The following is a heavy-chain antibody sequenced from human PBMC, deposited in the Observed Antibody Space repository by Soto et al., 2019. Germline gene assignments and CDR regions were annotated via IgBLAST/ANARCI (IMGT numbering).Heavy chain of an antibody. J-gene: IGHJ4*02. D-gene: IGHD6-13*01. CDR1: GFTFRGSA. CDR3: TSLGYSSPY. Sequence: GGSLRLSCASSGFTFRGSAMHWVRQASGKGLEWVGRIRSKANSYATAYAASVKGRFTISRDDSKNTAYLQMNSLKTEDTAVYYCTSLGYSSPYWGQGTLVTVS. V-gene: IGHV3-73*01. CDR2: IRSKANSYAT.